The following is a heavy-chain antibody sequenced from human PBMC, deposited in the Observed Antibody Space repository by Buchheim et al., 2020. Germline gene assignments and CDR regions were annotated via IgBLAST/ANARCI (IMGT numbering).Heavy chain of an antibody. CDR1: GFTFSSYG. Sequence: QVQLVESGGGAVQPGRSLRLSCAASGFTFSSYGMHWVRQAPGKGLEWVAVISYDGSNKYYADSVKGRFTITRDNSKNKLYLQMNSLRAEDTAVYYCAKGGLRFLEWLFGYWGQGTL. J-gene: IGHJ4*02. CDR3: AKGGLRFLEWLFGY. D-gene: IGHD3-3*01. V-gene: IGHV3-30*18. CDR2: ISYDGSNK.